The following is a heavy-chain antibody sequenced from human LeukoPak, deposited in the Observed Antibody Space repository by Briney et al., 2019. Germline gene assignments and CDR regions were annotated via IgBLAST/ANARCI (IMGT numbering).Heavy chain of an antibody. D-gene: IGHD6-13*01. J-gene: IGHJ2*01. CDR2: INAGNGNT. V-gene: IGHV1-3*01. CDR3: ARAGSSSWYWYFDL. CDR1: GYTFTSYA. Sequence: GAPVKVSCKASGYTFTSYAMHWVRQAPGQRLEWMGWINAGNGNTKYSQKFQGRVTITRDTSASTAYMELSSLRSEDTAVYYCARAGSSSWYWYFDLWGRGTLVTVSS.